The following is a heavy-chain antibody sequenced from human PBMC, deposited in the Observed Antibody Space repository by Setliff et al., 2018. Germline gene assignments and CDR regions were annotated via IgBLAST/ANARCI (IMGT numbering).Heavy chain of an antibody. J-gene: IGHJ4*02. Sequence: SETLSLTCTVSGGSISTYYWSWIRQPPGKGLEFIGYVYYSGTTNYDPSLKSRVTMSVDTSKNQFSLKLSPVTAADTAVYYCARGGTYRYFDYWGQGTLVTVSS. CDR2: VYYSGTT. CDR1: GGSISTYY. V-gene: IGHV4-59*01. CDR3: ARGGTYRYFDY.